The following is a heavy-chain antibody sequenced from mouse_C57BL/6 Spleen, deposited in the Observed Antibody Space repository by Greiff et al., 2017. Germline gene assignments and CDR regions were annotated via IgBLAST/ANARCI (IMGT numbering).Heavy chain of an antibody. CDR1: GFTFSSYA. CDR2: ISDGGSYT. V-gene: IGHV5-4*01. D-gene: IGHD1-1*02. CDR3: ARWYTADY. J-gene: IGHJ2*01. Sequence: EVQLVQSGGGLVKPGGSLKLSCAASGFTFSSYAMSWVRQTPEQRLEWVATISDGGSYTYYPDNVKGRFTISRDNAKNNLYLQMSHLKSEDTAMYYCARWYTADYWGQGTTLTVSS.